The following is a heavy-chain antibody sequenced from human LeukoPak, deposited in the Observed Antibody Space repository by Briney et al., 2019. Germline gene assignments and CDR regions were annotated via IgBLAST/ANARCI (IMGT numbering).Heavy chain of an antibody. CDR1: GFTFSSYS. CDR3: ARSIVVVPASMYQKYNWFDP. D-gene: IGHD2-2*01. J-gene: IGHJ5*02. Sequence: PGGSLRLSCAASGFTFSSYSMNWVRQAPGKGLECVSSISSSSSYIYYADSVKGRFTISRDNAKNSLYLQMNSLRAEDTAVYYCARSIVVVPASMYQKYNWFDPWGQGTLVTVSS. V-gene: IGHV3-21*01. CDR2: ISSSSSYI.